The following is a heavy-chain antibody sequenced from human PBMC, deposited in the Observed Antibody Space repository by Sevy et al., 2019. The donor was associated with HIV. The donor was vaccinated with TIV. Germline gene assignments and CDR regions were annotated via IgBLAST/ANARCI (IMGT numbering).Heavy chain of an antibody. CDR2: IHSDDTT. J-gene: IGHJ4*02. D-gene: IGHD5-18*01. CDR1: GFTFSDAW. Sequence: GGSLRLSCEASGFTFSDAWMNWVRQAPGKGLEGVSVIHSDDTTYHADSVKDRFTISRDNFKNTLYLHMSSLRAEDTAVYYCARGKSGYGYALNYWGQGTLVTVSS. V-gene: IGHV3-66*01. CDR3: ARGKSGYGYALNY.